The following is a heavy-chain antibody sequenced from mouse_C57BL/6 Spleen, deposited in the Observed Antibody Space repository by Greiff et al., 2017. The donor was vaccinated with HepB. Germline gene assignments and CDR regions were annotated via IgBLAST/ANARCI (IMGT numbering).Heavy chain of an antibody. D-gene: IGHD1-1*01. J-gene: IGHJ4*01. CDR2: INPYNGGT. Sequence: VQLQQSGPVLVKPGASVKMSCKASGYTFTDYYMNWVKQSHGKSLEWIGVINPYNGGTSYNQKFKGKATLTVDMSSSTAYMELNSLTSEDSAVYYCARTVVERDYAMDYWGQGTSVTVSS. V-gene: IGHV1-19*01. CDR3: ARTVVERDYAMDY. CDR1: GYTFTDYY.